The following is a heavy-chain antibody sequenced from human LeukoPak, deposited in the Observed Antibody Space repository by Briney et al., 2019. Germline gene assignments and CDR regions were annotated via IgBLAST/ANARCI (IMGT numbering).Heavy chain of an antibody. CDR2: ISGSDDST. V-gene: IGHV3-23*01. J-gene: IGHJ4*02. Sequence: PGGSLRLSCVASGFTFSSYGMSWVRQAPGKGLEWVSAISGSDDSTYYADSVRGRFTISRDVSKNTLLLQMNSLRAEDTALYYCTKAKYYHFDYWGQGTLVTVSS. CDR1: GFTFSSYG. CDR3: TKAKYYHFDY. D-gene: IGHD3-10*01.